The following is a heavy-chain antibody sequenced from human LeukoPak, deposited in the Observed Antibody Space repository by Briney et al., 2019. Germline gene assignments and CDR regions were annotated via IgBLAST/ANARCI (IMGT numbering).Heavy chain of an antibody. Sequence: PGGSLRHSCAASGFTFGSYGMHWVRQAPGKGLEWVAVIWYDGSNKYYADSVKGRFTISRDNSKNTLYLQMNSLRAEDTAVYYCARDQRYSSSWHLPNYWGQGTLVTVSS. CDR2: IWYDGSNK. CDR1: GFTFGSYG. V-gene: IGHV3-33*01. D-gene: IGHD6-13*01. J-gene: IGHJ4*02. CDR3: ARDQRYSSSWHLPNY.